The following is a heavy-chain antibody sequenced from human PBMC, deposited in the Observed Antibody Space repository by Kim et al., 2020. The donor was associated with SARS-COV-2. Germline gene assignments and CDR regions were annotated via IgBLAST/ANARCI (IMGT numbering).Heavy chain of an antibody. D-gene: IGHD5-18*01. Sequence: GGSLRLSCAASGFTFSSYGMHWVRQAPDKGLEWVAVISYDGSNKYYADSVKGRFTISRDNSKNTLYLQMNSLRAEDTAVYYCAKDRGGYSYGPYFDYWGQGTLVTVSS. CDR3: AKDRGGYSYGPYFDY. CDR2: ISYDGSNK. V-gene: IGHV3-30*18. J-gene: IGHJ4*02. CDR1: GFTFSSYG.